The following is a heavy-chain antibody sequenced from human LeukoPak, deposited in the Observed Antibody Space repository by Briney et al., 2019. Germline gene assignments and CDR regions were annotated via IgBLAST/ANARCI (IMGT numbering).Heavy chain of an antibody. CDR3: ARDGGRYGYKWHDY. V-gene: IGHV3-64*01. J-gene: IGHJ4*02. Sequence: GGSLRLSCAASGFTFSSYAMHWVRQAPGKGLEYVSAISSNGGSTYYANSVKGRFTISRDNSKNTLYLQMGSLRAEDMAVYYCARDGGRYGYKWHDYWGQGTLVTVSS. D-gene: IGHD5-18*01. CDR1: GFTFSSYA. CDR2: ISSNGGST.